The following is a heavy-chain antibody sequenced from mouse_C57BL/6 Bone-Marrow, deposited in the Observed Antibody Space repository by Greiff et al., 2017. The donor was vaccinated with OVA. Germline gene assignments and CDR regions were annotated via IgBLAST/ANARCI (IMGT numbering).Heavy chain of an antibody. D-gene: IGHD2-1*01. Sequence: EVHLVESGGGLVQPGGSLKLSCAASGFTFSDYGMAWVRQAPRKGPEWVAFISNLAYSIYYADTVTGRFTISRENAKNTLYLEMSSLRSEDTAMYYCARHEDYGNLHAMDYWGQGTSVTVSS. CDR2: ISNLAYSI. V-gene: IGHV5-15*01. J-gene: IGHJ4*01. CDR1: GFTFSDYG. CDR3: ARHEDYGNLHAMDY.